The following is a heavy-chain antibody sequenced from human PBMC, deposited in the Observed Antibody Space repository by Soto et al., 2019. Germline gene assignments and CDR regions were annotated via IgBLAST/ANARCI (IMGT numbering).Heavy chain of an antibody. CDR3: ARGVVPAAIDPWFDP. J-gene: IGHJ5*02. V-gene: IGHV1-69*13. CDR2: IIPIFGTA. CDR1: VCTFGSYV. D-gene: IGHD2-2*01. Sequence: SVTVTCRASVCTFGSYVINWVRQAPGQGLEWMGGIIPIFGTANYAQKFQGRVTITADESTCTAYMELSSLRSEDTAVYYCARGVVPAAIDPWFDPWGQGTLVTVSS.